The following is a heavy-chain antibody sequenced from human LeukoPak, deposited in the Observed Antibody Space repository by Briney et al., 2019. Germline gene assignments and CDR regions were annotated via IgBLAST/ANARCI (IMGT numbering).Heavy chain of an antibody. J-gene: IGHJ4*02. CDR1: GFTFSTYW. V-gene: IGHV3-74*01. D-gene: IGHD1-26*01. CDR2: INSDGTST. CDR3: GRDGYSGFDY. Sequence: GGSLRLSCAASGFTFSTYWMRWVRQAPGKGLVWVSRINSDGTSTSYADSVKGRITISKDNTKNKLYLQMNSLRAEDTAVYYCGRDGYSGFDYWGQGTLVTVSS.